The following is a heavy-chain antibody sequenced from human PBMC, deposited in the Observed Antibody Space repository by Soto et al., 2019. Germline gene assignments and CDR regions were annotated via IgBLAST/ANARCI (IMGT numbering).Heavy chain of an antibody. CDR2: ITGSGATT. Sequence: EVQLLESGGGLVQPGGSLRLSCAASGFTFSRHAMSWVRQAPGXXXXXVXVITGSGATTYYADSVKGRFTISRDNSKNTLYLQMDSLXAXDXXVXXXXXEXXXXXXXXXVLXXFWGQGTLVTVSS. J-gene: IGHJ4*02. V-gene: IGHV3-23*01. CDR3: XXEXXXXXXXXXVLXXF. CDR1: GFTFSRHA.